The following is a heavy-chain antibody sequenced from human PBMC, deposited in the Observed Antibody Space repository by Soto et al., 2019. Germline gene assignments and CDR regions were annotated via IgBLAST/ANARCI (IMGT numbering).Heavy chain of an antibody. CDR2: IRPGSGST. J-gene: IGHJ4*02. V-gene: IGHV3-23*01. D-gene: IGHD2-15*01. CDR1: GFTFGDYT. Sequence: GGSLRLSCVASGFTFGDYTMTWVRQAPGKGLEWLSAIRPGSGSTHYADSVKGRFTISRDDSKNTLYLQMNSLRAEDTAVYYCAKDPTTKYCSGGSCYGDYWGQGTLVTVSS. CDR3: AKDPTTKYCSGGSCYGDY.